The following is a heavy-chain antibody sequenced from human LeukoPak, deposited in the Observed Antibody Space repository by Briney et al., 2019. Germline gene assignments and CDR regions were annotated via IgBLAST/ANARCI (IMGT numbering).Heavy chain of an antibody. V-gene: IGHV3-23*01. J-gene: IGHJ4*02. D-gene: IGHD2-8*01. CDR3: AKNLEVFTVYYFDY. Sequence: GGSLRLSCAGSGISFSNYVMTWVRQAPGKGLEWVSTVSNSGASAYYADSVKGRFTISRDNSKNTLYLQMNSLRAEDTAVYYCAKNLEVFTVYYFDYWGQGTLVTVSS. CDR2: VSNSGASA. CDR1: GISFSNYV.